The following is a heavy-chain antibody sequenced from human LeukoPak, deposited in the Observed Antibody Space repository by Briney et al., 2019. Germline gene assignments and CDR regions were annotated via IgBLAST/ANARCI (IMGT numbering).Heavy chain of an antibody. CDR1: GFTFDDYA. CDR2: ISWNSGSI. V-gene: IGHV3-9*01. CDR3: AKGRDKYQLLSKNWFDP. D-gene: IGHD2-2*01. Sequence: GGSLRLSCAASGFTFDDYAMHWVRQAPGKGLEWVSGISWNSGSIGYADSVKGRFTISGDNAKNSLYLQMNSLSAEDTALYYCAKGRDKYQLLSKNWFDPWGQGTLVTVSS. J-gene: IGHJ5*02.